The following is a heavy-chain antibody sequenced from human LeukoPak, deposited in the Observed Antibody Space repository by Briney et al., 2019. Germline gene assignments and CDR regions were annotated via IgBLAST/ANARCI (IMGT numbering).Heavy chain of an antibody. CDR3: ANLNAPYWGNLDY. CDR1: GFTFSNYA. Sequence: PGGSLRLSCVVSGFTFSNYAMGWVRQAPGQGLDWVSAISDSGVTAYYAGSVKGRFTISRDNSKSTLYLQMNSLRAEDTAVYYCANLNAPYWGNLDYWGQGTLVTVSS. D-gene: IGHD3-16*01. J-gene: IGHJ4*02. V-gene: IGHV3-23*01. CDR2: ISDSGVTA.